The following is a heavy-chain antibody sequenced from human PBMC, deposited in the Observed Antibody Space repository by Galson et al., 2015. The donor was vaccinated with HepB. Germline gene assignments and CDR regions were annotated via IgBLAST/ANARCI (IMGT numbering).Heavy chain of an antibody. D-gene: IGHD2-2*01. CDR3: ARDLRGYQLPSVSLFNWFDP. J-gene: IGHJ5*02. CDR1: GGTFSSYA. Sequence: SVKVSCKASGGTFSSYAISWVRQAPGQGLEWMGGIIPIFGTANYAQKFQGRVTITADESTSTAYMELSSLRSEDTAVYYCARDLRGYQLPSVSLFNWFDPWGQGTLVTVSS. CDR2: IIPIFGTA. V-gene: IGHV1-69*13.